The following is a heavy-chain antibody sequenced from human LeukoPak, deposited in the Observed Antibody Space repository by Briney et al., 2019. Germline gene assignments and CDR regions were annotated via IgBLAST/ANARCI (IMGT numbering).Heavy chain of an antibody. Sequence: ASVKVSCKASGYTFTDFYIHWVRQAPGRGLEWMGWINPDSDATNYAQNFQGRVTMTRDTSISTAYMDLTRLRSDDTSVYYCARDYRSYASGSYSWGQGTLVTVSS. D-gene: IGHD3-10*01. CDR1: GYTFTDFY. V-gene: IGHV1-2*02. CDR2: INPDSDAT. CDR3: ARDYRSYASGSYS. J-gene: IGHJ4*02.